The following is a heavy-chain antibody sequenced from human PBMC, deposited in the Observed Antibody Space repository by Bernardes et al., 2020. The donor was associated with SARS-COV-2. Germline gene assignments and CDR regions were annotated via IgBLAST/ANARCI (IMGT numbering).Heavy chain of an antibody. Sequence: SVTVSCQASGYTFPRYGIRWVRQAPGQGGAGVGWISAYNWNTNYAQKLQGRVTMTTDTSTSTAYMELRSLRSDDTAVYYCARGDYVWGSYRPAHNFDYWGQGTLVTVSS. CDR3: ARGDYVWGSYRPAHNFDY. V-gene: IGHV1-18*01. J-gene: IGHJ4*02. D-gene: IGHD3-16*02. CDR2: ISAYNWNT. CDR1: GYTFPRYG.